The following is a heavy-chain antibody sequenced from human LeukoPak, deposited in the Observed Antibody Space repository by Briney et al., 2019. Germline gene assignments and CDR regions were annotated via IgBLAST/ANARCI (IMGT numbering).Heavy chain of an antibody. CDR3: ARDRGHNWFDP. V-gene: IGHV3-21*01. CDR1: GFTVSGNY. Sequence: GGSLRLSCAASGFTVSGNYMTWVRQAPGKGLEWVSSISSSSSYIYYADSVKGRFTISRDNAKNSLYLQMNSLRAEDTAVYYCARDRGHNWFDPWGQGTLVTVSS. J-gene: IGHJ5*02. CDR2: ISSSSSYI.